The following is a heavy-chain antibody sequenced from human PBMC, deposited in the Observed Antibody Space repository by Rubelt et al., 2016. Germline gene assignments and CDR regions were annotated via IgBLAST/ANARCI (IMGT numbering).Heavy chain of an antibody. CDR3: VRLGSGWYHFLLDY. CDR2: IKQDGREK. Sequence: GGGLVQPGGSLRLSCVASGFTFSSSWMSWVRQAPGKGLEWVASIKQDGREKYYMDSVKGRFTISRDNAKNSLYVQVNSLRAEDTAMYYCVRLGSGWYHFLLDYWGQGTLVIVSS. V-gene: IGHV3-7*01. CDR1: GFTFSSSW. D-gene: IGHD6-19*01. J-gene: IGHJ4*02.